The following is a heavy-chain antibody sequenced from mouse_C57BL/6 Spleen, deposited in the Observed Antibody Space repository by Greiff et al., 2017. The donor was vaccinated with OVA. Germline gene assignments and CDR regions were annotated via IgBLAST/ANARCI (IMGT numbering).Heavy chain of an antibody. CDR2: ICDGGSYT. V-gene: IGHV5-4*01. CDR3: AIPYNDSSYWYYGV. CDR1: GFTFTSYA. J-gene: IGHJ1*03. D-gene: IGHD1-1*01. Sequence: EVQVVESGGGLVKPGGSLKLSCAASGFTFTSYAMTWVRQTPEKRLEWVATICDGGSYTYYPDNLKGRITISRDTADTYPYLQMSHLRSEDTAMYYCAIPYNDSSYWYYGVWGTGTTLTVSS.